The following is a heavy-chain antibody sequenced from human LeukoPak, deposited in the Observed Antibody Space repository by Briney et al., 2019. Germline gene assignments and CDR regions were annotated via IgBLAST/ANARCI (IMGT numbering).Heavy chain of an antibody. CDR2: ISFDGTNK. V-gene: IGHV3-30*18. CDR1: GFTFRTYG. CDR3: AKDWVTPSAFDI. J-gene: IGHJ3*02. D-gene: IGHD4-23*01. Sequence: GGSLRLSCAASGFTFRTYGMHWVRQAPGKGLEWVAVISFDGTNKYYADSVKGRFTISRDNSKNTLYLQMNSLRAEDTAVYYCAKDWVTPSAFDIWGQGTMVTVTS.